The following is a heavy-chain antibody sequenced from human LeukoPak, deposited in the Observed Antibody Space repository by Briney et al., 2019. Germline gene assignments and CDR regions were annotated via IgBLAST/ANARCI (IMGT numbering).Heavy chain of an antibody. CDR3: AREKTPIFGAYYYYMDV. Sequence: SETLSLTCTVSGGSISSYYWSWIRQPPGKGLEWIGYIYYSGSTNYNSSLKSRVTISVDTSKNQFSLKLSSVTAADTAVYYCAREKTPIFGAYYYYMDVWGKGTTVTVSS. CDR1: GGSISSYY. CDR2: IYYSGST. J-gene: IGHJ6*03. V-gene: IGHV4-59*01. D-gene: IGHD3-3*01.